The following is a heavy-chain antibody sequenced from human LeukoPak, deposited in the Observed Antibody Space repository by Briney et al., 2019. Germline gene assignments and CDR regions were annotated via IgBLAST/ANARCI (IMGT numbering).Heavy chain of an antibody. V-gene: IGHV3-23*01. D-gene: IGHD2-2*01. Sequence: PGGSLRLSCAASGFTFSSYAMSWVRQAPGKGLEWVSAISGSGGSTYYADSVKGRFTISRDNSKNTLYLQMNSLRAEDTAVYYCAKRIVPAASSPYYYGMDVWGQGTTVTVSS. CDR3: AKRIVPAASSPYYYGMDV. J-gene: IGHJ6*02. CDR1: GFTFSSYA. CDR2: ISGSGGST.